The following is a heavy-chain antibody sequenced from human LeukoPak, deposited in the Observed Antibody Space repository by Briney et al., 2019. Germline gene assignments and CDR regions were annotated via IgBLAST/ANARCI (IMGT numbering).Heavy chain of an antibody. CDR1: GGSFSGYY. CDR2: IHHSGST. V-gene: IGHV4-34*01. J-gene: IGHJ4*02. Sequence: SEILSLTCAVYGGSFSGYYWSWIRQPPGKGLEWIGEIHHSGSTNYNPSLKSRVTISVDTSKNQFSLKLSSVTAADTAVYYCARGSSGWYRIDYWGQGTLVTVSS. CDR3: ARGSSGWYRIDY. D-gene: IGHD6-19*01.